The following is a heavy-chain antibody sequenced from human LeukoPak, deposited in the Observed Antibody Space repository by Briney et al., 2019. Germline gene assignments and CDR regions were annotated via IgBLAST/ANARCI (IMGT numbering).Heavy chain of an antibody. J-gene: IGHJ4*02. V-gene: IGHV4-34*01. CDR3: AAGSTTVTTSHFDY. CDR1: GGSFSGYY. CDR2: INHSGST. Sequence: SETLSLTCAVYGGSFSGYYWSWIRQPPGKGLEWIGEINHSGSTNYNPSLKSRVTISVDTSKNQFSLKLSSVTAADTAVYYCAAGSTTVTTSHFDYWGQGTLVTVSS. D-gene: IGHD4-17*01.